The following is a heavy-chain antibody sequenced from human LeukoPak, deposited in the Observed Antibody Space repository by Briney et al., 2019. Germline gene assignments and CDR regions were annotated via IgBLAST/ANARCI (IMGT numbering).Heavy chain of an antibody. D-gene: IGHD3-10*01. CDR2: INPNSGGT. V-gene: IGHV1-2*06. J-gene: IGHJ4*02. CDR1: GYTFTGYY. CDR3: ASQEHYYGSGSCVDY. Sequence: ASVKVSCKASGYTFTGYYMHWVRQAPGQGLEWMGRINPNSGGTNYAQKFQGRVTMTRDTSISTAYMELSRLRSDDTAVYYCASQEHYYGSGSCVDYWGQGTLVTVSS.